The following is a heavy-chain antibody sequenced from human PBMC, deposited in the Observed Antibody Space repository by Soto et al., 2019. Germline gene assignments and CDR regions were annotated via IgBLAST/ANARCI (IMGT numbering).Heavy chain of an antibody. CDR1: VYTFTRYY. V-gene: IGHV1-46*01. Sequence: AASVKVSCKASVYTFTRYYMHWVRQAPGQGLEGMGIINPSGGSTSYAQKFQGRVTMTRDTSTSTVYMELSSLRSEDTAVYYCAREGRGVKVIDYYGMDVWGQGTTVTVSS. CDR2: INPSGGST. CDR3: AREGRGVKVIDYYGMDV. J-gene: IGHJ6*02. D-gene: IGHD2-21*01.